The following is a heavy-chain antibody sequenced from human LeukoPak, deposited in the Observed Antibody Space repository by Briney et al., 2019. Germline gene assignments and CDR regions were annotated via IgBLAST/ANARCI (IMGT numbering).Heavy chain of an antibody. CDR2: ISYDGSNK. V-gene: IGHV3-30-3*01. CDR3: ARDGYGGNSGGLDY. Sequence: SGGSLRLSCAASGFTFSSYAMHWVRQAPGKGLEWVAVISYDGSNKYYADSVKGRFTISRDNSKNTLYLQMNSLRAEDTAVYYCARDGYGGNSGGLDYWGQGTLVTVSS. J-gene: IGHJ4*02. D-gene: IGHD4-23*01. CDR1: GFTFSSYA.